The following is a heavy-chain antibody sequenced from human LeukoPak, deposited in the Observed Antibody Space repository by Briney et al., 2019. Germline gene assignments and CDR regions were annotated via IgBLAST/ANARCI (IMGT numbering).Heavy chain of an antibody. D-gene: IGHD3-10*01. J-gene: IGHJ5*02. V-gene: IGHV3-48*03. CDR3: ARVMVRGPPDWFDP. Sequence: GGSLRLSCAASGFTFSSYEMNWVRQAPGKGPEWVSYISSSGSTIYYADSVKGRFTISRDNAKNSLYLQMNSLRAEDTAVYHCARVMVRGPPDWFDPWGQGTLVTVSS. CDR1: GFTFSSYE. CDR2: ISSSGSTI.